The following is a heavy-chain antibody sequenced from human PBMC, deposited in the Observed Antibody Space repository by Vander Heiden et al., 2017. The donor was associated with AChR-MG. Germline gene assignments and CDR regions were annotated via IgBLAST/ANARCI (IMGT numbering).Heavy chain of an antibody. Sequence: EVQLVESGGGLVQPGGSLRLSCAASGFTFSSYAMHWVRQAPGKGLEYVSAIRSNGGSTYYANSVKGRFTIFRDNSKNTLYLQMGSLRAEDMAVYYCARDSGTHAFDIWGQGTMVTVSS. J-gene: IGHJ3*02. CDR2: IRSNGGST. CDR3: ARDSGTHAFDI. CDR1: GFTFSSYA. V-gene: IGHV3-64*01.